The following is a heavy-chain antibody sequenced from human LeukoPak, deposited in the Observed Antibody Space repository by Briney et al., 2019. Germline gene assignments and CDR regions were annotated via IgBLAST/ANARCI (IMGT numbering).Heavy chain of an antibody. D-gene: IGHD1-26*01. CDR1: GGTFISYA. V-gene: IGHV1-69*13. CDR3: ARDLSGSPGTFDY. J-gene: IGHJ4*02. Sequence: GASVKVSCKASGGTFISYAISWVRQAPGQGLEWMGGIIPIFGTANYAQKFQGRVTITADESTSTTYMELSSLRSEDTAVYYCARDLSGSPGTFDYWGQGTLVTVSS. CDR2: IIPIFGTA.